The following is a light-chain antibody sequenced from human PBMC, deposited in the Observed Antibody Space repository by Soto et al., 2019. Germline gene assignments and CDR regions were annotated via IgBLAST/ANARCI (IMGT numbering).Light chain of an antibody. CDR3: SSYRSSSYVV. CDR2: EVS. CDR1: SSDVGGYNY. Sequence: QSALTQPASVSGSPGQSITISCTGTSSDVGGYNYVSWYQQHPGKAPKLTIYEVSNRPSGVSNRFSGSKSGNTASLTISGLQAEDEADYYCSSYRSSSYVVFGGGTKLTVL. J-gene: IGLJ2*01. V-gene: IGLV2-14*01.